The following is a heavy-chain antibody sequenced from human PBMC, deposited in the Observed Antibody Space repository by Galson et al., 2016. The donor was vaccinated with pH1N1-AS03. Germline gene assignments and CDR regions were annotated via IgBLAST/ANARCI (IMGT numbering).Heavy chain of an antibody. Sequence: CAISGDSVSGSRGVAWNWIRQSPSRGLEWLGRTFYWSKWSNDYAESVKSRITIDPDTSNNQFSLHLNSVTPEDTAIYFCARGKNSCFDYWGQGTPVTVSS. CDR1: GDSVSGSRGVA. CDR3: ARGKNSCFDY. D-gene: IGHD4-23*01. J-gene: IGHJ4*02. V-gene: IGHV6-1*01. CDR2: TFYWSKWSN.